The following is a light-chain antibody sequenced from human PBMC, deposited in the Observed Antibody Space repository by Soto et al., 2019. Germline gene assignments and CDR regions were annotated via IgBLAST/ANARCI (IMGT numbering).Light chain of an antibody. CDR1: QSVSSS. CDR2: DAS. J-gene: IGKJ5*01. V-gene: IGKV3-11*01. CDR3: RQVASGLT. Sequence: EIVLTQSPATLSLSPGERATLSCRASQSVSSSLAWYQHKPGQAPRLLMYDASNRATGIPARFSGSGSGTDFTLTLSTLEPEDFAVYYGRQVASGLTFGQGTRLDIK.